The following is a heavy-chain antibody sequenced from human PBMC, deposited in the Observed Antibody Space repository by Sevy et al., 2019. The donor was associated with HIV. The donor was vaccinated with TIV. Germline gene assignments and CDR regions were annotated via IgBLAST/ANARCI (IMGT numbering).Heavy chain of an antibody. Sequence: GGSLRLSCAASGFTFSSYSMNWVRQAPGKGLEWVSSISSSSSYIYYADSVKGRFTISRDKAKNSRYLQMNSLRAEETAVYYCARDGITMVRGGDYYYYYMDVWGKGTTVTVSS. CDR2: ISSSSSYI. J-gene: IGHJ6*03. D-gene: IGHD3-10*01. CDR1: GFTFSSYS. V-gene: IGHV3-21*01. CDR3: ARDGITMVRGGDYYYYYMDV.